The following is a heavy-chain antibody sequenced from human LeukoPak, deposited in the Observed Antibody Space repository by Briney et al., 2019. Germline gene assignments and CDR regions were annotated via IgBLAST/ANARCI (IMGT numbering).Heavy chain of an antibody. Sequence: SETLSLTCTVSGGSISSSSYYWGWIRQPPGKGLEWIGSIYYSGSTYYNPSLKSRVTISVDTSKNQFSLKLSSVTAADTALYYCAKVVTNWFDPWGQGTLVTVSS. CDR2: IYYSGST. CDR1: GGSISSSSYY. D-gene: IGHD3-22*01. V-gene: IGHV4-39*01. J-gene: IGHJ5*02. CDR3: AKVVTNWFDP.